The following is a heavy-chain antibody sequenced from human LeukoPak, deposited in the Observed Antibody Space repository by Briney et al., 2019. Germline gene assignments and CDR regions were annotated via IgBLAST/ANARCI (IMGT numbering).Heavy chain of an antibody. V-gene: IGHV3-66*01. Sequence: PGGSLRLSCAASGFTVSSNYMSWVRQAPGKGLEWVSVIYSGGSTYYADSVKGRFTISRDNSKNTLYLQMNSLRAEDTAVYYCARGYIAVAGTAPYWGQGTLVTVSS. CDR2: IYSGGST. CDR1: GFTVSSNY. J-gene: IGHJ4*02. D-gene: IGHD6-19*01. CDR3: ARGYIAVAGTAPY.